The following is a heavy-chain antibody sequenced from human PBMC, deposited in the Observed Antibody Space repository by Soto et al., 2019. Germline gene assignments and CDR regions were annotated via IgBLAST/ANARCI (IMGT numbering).Heavy chain of an antibody. Sequence: QVQLVQSGAEVKKPGASVKGSCKASGYTFTSYYMHWVRQAPGQGLEWMGIINPSGGSTSYAQKFQGRVTMTRDTSTSTVYMELSSLRSEDTAVYYCARDRGSVEFDYWGQGTLVTVSS. D-gene: IGHD3-10*01. CDR2: INPSGGST. V-gene: IGHV1-46*03. CDR1: GYTFTSYY. CDR3: ARDRGSVEFDY. J-gene: IGHJ4*02.